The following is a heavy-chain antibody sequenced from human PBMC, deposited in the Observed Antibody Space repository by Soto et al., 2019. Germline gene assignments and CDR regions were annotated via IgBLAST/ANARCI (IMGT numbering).Heavy chain of an antibody. CDR2: ICWDDGK. J-gene: IGHJ4*02. D-gene: IGHD7-27*01. CDR3: AHNRQLGDFDS. V-gene: IGHV2-5*02. Sequence: QITLKESGPPLVKPTQTLTLTCTFSGFSLSTSGVCVGWFRQPPGKALEWLAIICWDDGKRYSPSLKSRLTNTQDTPKKQVVLILTNMDPVETATYFCAHNRQLGDFDSWGQGTLVTVSS. CDR1: GFSLSTSGVC.